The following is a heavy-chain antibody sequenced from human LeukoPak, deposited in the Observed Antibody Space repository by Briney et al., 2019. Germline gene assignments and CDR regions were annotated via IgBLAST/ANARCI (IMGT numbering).Heavy chain of an antibody. CDR1: GGSISSYY. V-gene: IGHV4-4*07. CDR2: IYTSGST. CDR3: ARDGAYGDYVGGSGLSFDY. Sequence: SETLSLTCTVSGGSISSYYWSWIRQPAGKGLEWIGRIYTSGSTNYNPSLKSRVTMSVDTSKNQFSLKLSSVTAADTAVYYCARDGAYGDYVGGSGLSFDYWGQGTLVTVSS. D-gene: IGHD4-17*01. J-gene: IGHJ4*02.